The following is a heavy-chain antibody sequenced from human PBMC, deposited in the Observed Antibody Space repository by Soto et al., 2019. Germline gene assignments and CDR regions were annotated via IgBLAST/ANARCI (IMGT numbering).Heavy chain of an antibody. J-gene: IGHJ4*02. V-gene: IGHV3-23*01. D-gene: IGHD4-17*01. CDR2: ITNTGITT. CDR3: AKGFDYGDTKHIDH. Sequence: GGSLRLSCAASGFGFSTHALSRVRQAPGKGLEWLSSITNTGITTHYADSVKGRFTISRENSRNTLHLQMNNLRVDDTAVYYCAKGFDYGDTKHIDHWGQGTLVTVSS. CDR1: GFGFSTHA.